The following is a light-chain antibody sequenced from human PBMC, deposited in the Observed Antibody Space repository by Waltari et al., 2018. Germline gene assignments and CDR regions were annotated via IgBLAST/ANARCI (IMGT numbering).Light chain of an antibody. V-gene: IGKV1-33*01. Sequence: DILMTQSPSSLSASVGDRVTITCQASQDISNYLSWYQQKPGKAPKLLIYDASTLETGVPSRFSGVVSGSDFTFTITSLQPEDLATYYCQQHDSPPLTFGGGTKL. CDR1: QDISNY. J-gene: IGKJ4*01. CDR3: QQHDSPPLT. CDR2: DAS.